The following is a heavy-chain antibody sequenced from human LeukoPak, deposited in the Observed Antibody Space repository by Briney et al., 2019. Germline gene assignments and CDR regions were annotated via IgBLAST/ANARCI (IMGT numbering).Heavy chain of an antibody. CDR1: GFTFSSYA. V-gene: IGHV3-23*01. CDR3: ARGAPPDTAMVTTEGDY. Sequence: GGSLRLSCAASGFTFSSYAMSWVRQAPGKGLEWVSAISGSGGSTYYADSVKGRFTISRDNSKNTLYLQMNSLRAEDTAVYYCARGAPPDTAMVTTEGDYWGQGTLVTVSS. D-gene: IGHD5-18*01. CDR2: ISGSGGST. J-gene: IGHJ4*02.